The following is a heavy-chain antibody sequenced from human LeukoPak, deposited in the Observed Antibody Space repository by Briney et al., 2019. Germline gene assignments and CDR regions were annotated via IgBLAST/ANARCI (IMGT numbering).Heavy chain of an antibody. CDR2: ISSSGSTI. CDR1: GFTFSSYN. J-gene: IGHJ4*02. D-gene: IGHD4-17*01. Sequence: PGGSLRLSCAASGFTFSSYNMDWARQAPGKGLEWVSYISSSGSTIYYADSVKGRFTISRDNAKNSLYLQMNSLRAEDTAVYYCARERFFYGDYDYWGQGTLVTVSS. CDR3: ARERFFYGDYDY. V-gene: IGHV3-48*04.